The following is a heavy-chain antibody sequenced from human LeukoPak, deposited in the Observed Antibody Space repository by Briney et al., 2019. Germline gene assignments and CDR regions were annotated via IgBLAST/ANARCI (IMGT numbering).Heavy chain of an antibody. J-gene: IGHJ5*02. V-gene: IGHV3-23*01. D-gene: IGHD3-10*01. Sequence: GGSLRLSCAASGFTFSTFSMTWVRQAPGEGLEWVSTITGSGDATYYADSVKGRFTISRDNSKNTLYLQMNSLRAEDTALYYCAKFGGSGSLNWFDPWGRGTLVTVSS. CDR1: GFTFSTFS. CDR3: AKFGGSGSLNWFDP. CDR2: ITGSGDAT.